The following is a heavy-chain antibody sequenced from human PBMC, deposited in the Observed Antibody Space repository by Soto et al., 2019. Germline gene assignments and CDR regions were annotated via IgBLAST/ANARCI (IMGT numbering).Heavy chain of an antibody. CDR2: ISYDGSNI. CDR1: GFIFNSYG. D-gene: IGHD5-12*01. CDR3: ARGVRGVATIAIGFYLDY. V-gene: IGHV3-30*03. J-gene: IGHJ4*02. Sequence: QVQLVESGGGVVQPGRSLRLSCAASGFIFNSYGMHWIRQAPGKGLEWVAVISYDGSNIFYADCVKGRFTISRDNSNNTLYLQMNSLRGDDTAVYYCARGVRGVATIAIGFYLDYWGQGTLVTTSS.